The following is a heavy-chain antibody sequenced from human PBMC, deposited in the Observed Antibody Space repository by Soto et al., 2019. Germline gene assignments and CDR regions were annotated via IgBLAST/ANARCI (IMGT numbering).Heavy chain of an antibody. CDR1: GGSITSGNHY. D-gene: IGHD2-15*01. CDR3: GRDGGYAVVAFGI. Sequence: QVQLQESGPGLVKPSQTLSLTCTVSGGSITSGNHYWSWIRLQPGRGLEWIGFTYYSGSTSYNPSLKGRVTISVDTSKNQFSLKLSSVTAADTGLYYCGRDGGYAVVAFGIWGQGTMVTVSS. CDR2: TYYSGST. V-gene: IGHV4-31*03. J-gene: IGHJ3*02.